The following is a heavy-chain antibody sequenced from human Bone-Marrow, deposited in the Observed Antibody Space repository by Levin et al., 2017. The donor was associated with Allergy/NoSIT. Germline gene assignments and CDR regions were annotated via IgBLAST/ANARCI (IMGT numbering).Heavy chain of an antibody. D-gene: IGHD4-17*01. V-gene: IGHV4-31*03. Sequence: SQTLSLTCTVSGGSISSGGYYWSWIRQHPGKGLEWIGYIYYSGSTYYNPSLKSRVTISVDTSKNQFSLKLSSVTAADTAVYYCASRVSPTVTTLDYFDYWGQGTLVTVSS. J-gene: IGHJ4*02. CDR2: IYYSGST. CDR3: ASRVSPTVTTLDYFDY. CDR1: GGSISSGGYY.